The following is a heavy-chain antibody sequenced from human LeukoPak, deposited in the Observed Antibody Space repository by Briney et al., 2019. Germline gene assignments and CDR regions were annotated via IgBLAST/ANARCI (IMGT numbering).Heavy chain of an antibody. J-gene: IGHJ5*02. CDR2: ISHGGSA. Sequence: SETLSLTCAVYGGSFSGYYWRWIRQPPGKGLEWIGEISHGGSANYNPSPKSRVTISVDTSKNQFSLKLTSVTAADTAVYYCASSSLGYCGGGYCYPNWFDPWGQGTLVTVSS. CDR1: GGSFSGYY. D-gene: IGHD2-15*01. V-gene: IGHV4-34*01. CDR3: ASSSLGYCGGGYCYPNWFDP.